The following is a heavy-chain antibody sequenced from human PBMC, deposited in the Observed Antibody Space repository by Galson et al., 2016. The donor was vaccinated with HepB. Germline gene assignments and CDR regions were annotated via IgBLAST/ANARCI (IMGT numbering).Heavy chain of an antibody. Sequence: SVKVSCKASGYTFTSYYIHWVRQAPGQGLEWMAIINPSGGSTTYAQKFQGRVTMTRDTSTSTVYMYLSSLTSEDTAVYYCARDVGSSWHSSFDYWGQGTLVTVSS. J-gene: IGHJ4*02. CDR2: INPSGGST. CDR3: ARDVGSSWHSSFDY. CDR1: GYTFTSYY. D-gene: IGHD6-13*01. V-gene: IGHV1-46*01.